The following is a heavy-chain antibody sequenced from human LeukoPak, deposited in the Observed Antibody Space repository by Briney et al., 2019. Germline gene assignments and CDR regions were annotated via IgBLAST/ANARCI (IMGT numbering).Heavy chain of an antibody. CDR1: GGSISSGGYY. J-gene: IGHJ4*02. D-gene: IGHD4/OR15-4a*01. V-gene: IGHV4-31*03. Sequence: SETLSLTCTVSGGSISSGGYYWSWIRQHPGKGLEWIGYIYYSGSTYYNPSLKSRVTISVDTSKNQFSLKLSSVTAADTAVYYCARVLKPLRYFDYWGQGTLVTVSS. CDR3: ARVLKPLRYFDY. CDR2: IYYSGST.